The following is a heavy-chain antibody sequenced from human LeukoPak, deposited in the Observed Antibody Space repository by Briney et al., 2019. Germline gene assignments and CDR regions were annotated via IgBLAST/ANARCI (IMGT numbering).Heavy chain of an antibody. CDR1: GYTFTGYY. CDR2: INPNSGGT. J-gene: IGHJ4*02. D-gene: IGHD2-15*01. Sequence: ASVKVSCKASGYTFTGYYMHWVRQAPGQGLEWMGWINPNSGGTNYAQKFQGRVTMTRDTSISTAYMELSRLRSDDTAVYYCAREIRIEYCSGGSCYSYFDYWGQGTLVTVSS. CDR3: AREIRIEYCSGGSCYSYFDY. V-gene: IGHV1-2*02.